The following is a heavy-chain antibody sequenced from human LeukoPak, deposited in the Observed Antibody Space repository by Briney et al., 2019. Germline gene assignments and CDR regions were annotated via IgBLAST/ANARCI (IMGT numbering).Heavy chain of an antibody. CDR1: GYTFTSYG. CDR3: ASHYCSSTSCYADYGMDV. D-gene: IGHD2-2*01. CDR2: ISAYNGNT. Sequence: ASMKVSCKASGYTFTSYGISWVRQAPGQGLEWMGWISAYNGNTNYAQKLQGRVTMTTDTSTSTTYMELRSLRSDDTAVYYCASHYCSSTSCYADYGMDVWGKGTTVTVSS. V-gene: IGHV1-18*04. J-gene: IGHJ6*04.